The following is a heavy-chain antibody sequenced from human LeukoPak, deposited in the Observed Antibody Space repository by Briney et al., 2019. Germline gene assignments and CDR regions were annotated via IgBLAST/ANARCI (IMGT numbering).Heavy chain of an antibody. CDR3: ATHDGSSWFYFDY. J-gene: IGHJ4*02. V-gene: IGHV4-59*08. D-gene: IGHD6-13*01. Sequence: PLETLCVTCTVSGGSISRYHWSWVRQPPGKGLEWIGYIHHTGSTNFNPSLKSRVTMSVDTSENQFSLQLSSVTAADTALYYCATHDGSSWFYFDYWSQGPLVTVTS. CDR2: IHHTGST. CDR1: GGSISRYH.